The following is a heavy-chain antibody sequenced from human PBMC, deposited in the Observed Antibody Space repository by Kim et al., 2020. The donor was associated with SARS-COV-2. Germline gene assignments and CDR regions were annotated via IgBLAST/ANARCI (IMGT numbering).Heavy chain of an antibody. CDR3: ARRLFSGSLDY. V-gene: IGHV4-39*01. J-gene: IGHJ4*02. Sequence: SETLSHTCTVSGGSISSSSYYWGWIRQPPGKGLEWIGNIYYSGSTYYNPSLKSRVSISVDTSKNQFSLKLRSVTAADTAVYYCARRLFSGSLDYWGQGTLVTVAS. D-gene: IGHD1-26*01. CDR1: GGSISSSSYY. CDR2: IYYSGST.